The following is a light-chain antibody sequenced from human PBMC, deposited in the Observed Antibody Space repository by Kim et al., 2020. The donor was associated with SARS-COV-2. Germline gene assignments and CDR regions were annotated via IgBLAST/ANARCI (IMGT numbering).Light chain of an antibody. Sequence: GQSVTNSCTGTSSDVGADNYVSWYQQLPGNAPKLIIYEVFKRPSGVPDRLSASKSGNTASLTVSGLQAEDEADYYCSSYAGNSNLVFGGGTQLTVL. CDR1: SSDVGADNY. V-gene: IGLV2-8*01. CDR3: SSYAGNSNLV. J-gene: IGLJ3*02. CDR2: EVF.